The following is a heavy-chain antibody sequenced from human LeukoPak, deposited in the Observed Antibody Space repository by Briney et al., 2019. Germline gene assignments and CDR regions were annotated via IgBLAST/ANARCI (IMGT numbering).Heavy chain of an antibody. D-gene: IGHD3-10*01. CDR3: ARGIRGVIQNWFDP. CDR2: IRYDGSNK. Sequence: GSLRLSCAASGFTFSSYGMHWVRQAPGKGLEWVAFIRYDGSNKYYADSVKGRFTISRDNSKNTLYLQMNSLRAEDTAVYYCARGIRGVIQNWFDPWGQGTLVTVSS. J-gene: IGHJ5*02. V-gene: IGHV3-30*02. CDR1: GFTFSSYG.